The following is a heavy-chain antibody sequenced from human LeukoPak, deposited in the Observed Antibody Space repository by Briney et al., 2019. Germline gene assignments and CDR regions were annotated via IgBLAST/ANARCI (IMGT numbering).Heavy chain of an antibody. V-gene: IGHV3-23*01. Sequence: GGSLRLSCAASGFSFSDYSMNWVRQAPGKGLEWVSAISGSGGSTYYADSVKGRFTISRDNSKNTLYLQMNSLRAEDTAVYYCAKDWELLFDYWGQGTLVTVSS. CDR3: AKDWELLFDY. CDR2: ISGSGGST. D-gene: IGHD1-26*01. CDR1: GFSFSDYS. J-gene: IGHJ4*02.